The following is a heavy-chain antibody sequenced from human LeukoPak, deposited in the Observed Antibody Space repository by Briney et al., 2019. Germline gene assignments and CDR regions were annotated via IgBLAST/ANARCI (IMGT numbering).Heavy chain of an antibody. Sequence: SQTLSLTCTVSGGSISSGDYYWSWLRQPPGKGLEWIGYIYYSGSTYYNPSLKSRVTISVDTSKNQFSLKLSSVTAADTAVYYCARQPIAVAGNWFDPWGQGTLVTVSP. V-gene: IGHV4-30-4*08. D-gene: IGHD6-19*01. CDR1: GGSISSGDYY. J-gene: IGHJ5*02. CDR2: IYYSGST. CDR3: ARQPIAVAGNWFDP.